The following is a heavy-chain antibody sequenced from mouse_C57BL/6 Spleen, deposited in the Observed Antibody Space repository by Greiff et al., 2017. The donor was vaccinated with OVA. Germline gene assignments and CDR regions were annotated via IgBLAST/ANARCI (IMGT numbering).Heavy chain of an antibody. CDR1: GYTFTSYW. J-gene: IGHJ2*01. Sequence: QVQLQQSGAELVMPGASVKLSCKASGYTFTSYWMHWVKQRPGQGLEWIGEIDPSDSYTNYNQKFKGKSTLTVDKSSSTAYMQLSSLTSEDSAVYYCARWNGGFDYWGQGTTLTVSS. CDR3: ARWNGGFDY. CDR2: IDPSDSYT. V-gene: IGHV1-69*01.